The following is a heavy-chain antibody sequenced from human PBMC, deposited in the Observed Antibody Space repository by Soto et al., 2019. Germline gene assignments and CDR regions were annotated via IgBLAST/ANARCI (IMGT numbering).Heavy chain of an antibody. J-gene: IGHJ6*02. CDR1: GGSMTSGDQY. D-gene: IGHD3-10*01. V-gene: IGHV4-31*03. CDR3: ARELPQRQGRNMDV. CDR2: INHRGSL. Sequence: QVQLQESGPGLVKPSQTLSLTCTVTGGSMTSGDQYWTWIRHRPGEGLGWVGYINHRGSLYYNPSLKSGVSMSVDTSKNQFSLNLSSVTAADTAVYYCARELPQRQGRNMDVWGQGTTVTVSS.